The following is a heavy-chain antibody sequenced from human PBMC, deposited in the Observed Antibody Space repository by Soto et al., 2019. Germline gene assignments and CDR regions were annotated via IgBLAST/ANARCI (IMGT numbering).Heavy chain of an antibody. CDR2: IIPIFGTA. J-gene: IGHJ4*02. D-gene: IGHD3-9*01. Sequence: GASVKVSCKASGGTFSSYAISWVRQAPGQGLEWMGGIIPIFGTANYAQEFQGRVTITADESTSTAYMELSSLRSEDTAVYYCARVSQDVFRDILTGYYYFDYWGQGTLVTVSS. CDR3: ARVSQDVFRDILTGYYYFDY. CDR1: GGTFSSYA. V-gene: IGHV1-69*13.